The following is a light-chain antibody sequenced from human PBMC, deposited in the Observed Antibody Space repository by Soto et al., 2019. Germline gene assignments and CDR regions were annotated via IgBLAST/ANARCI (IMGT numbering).Light chain of an antibody. CDR2: GAS. CDR1: QSVSSR. Sequence: EIVMTQSPATLSVSPEERATLSCRASQSVSSRLAWYQQKPGQAPRLLIYGASSRATGIPARFSGSGSGTDFTLTISSLEPEDFAVYYCQQRSNWPLITFGQGTRLEIK. V-gene: IGKV3-11*01. CDR3: QQRSNWPLIT. J-gene: IGKJ5*01.